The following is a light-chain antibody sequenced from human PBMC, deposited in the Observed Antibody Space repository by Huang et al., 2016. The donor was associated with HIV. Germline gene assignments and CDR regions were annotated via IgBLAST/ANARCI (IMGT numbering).Light chain of an antibody. J-gene: IGKJ3*01. CDR3: QHYGRSPPFT. CDR1: QSVISSY. Sequence: EIVLTQSPVTLSLSPGDTATLSCRASQSVISSYLAWYQQKPGQTPRLLIYGASGRAAGIPDRCRGRGSGTEYTLTINNLEPEDFAVYFCQHYGRSPPFTFGPGTKVHIK. CDR2: GAS. V-gene: IGKV3-20*01.